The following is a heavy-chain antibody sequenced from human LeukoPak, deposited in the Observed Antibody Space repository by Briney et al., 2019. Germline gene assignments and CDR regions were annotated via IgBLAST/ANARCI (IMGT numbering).Heavy chain of an antibody. Sequence: SETLSLTCAVYGGSFSGYYWSWIRQPSGKGLEWIGEINHSGSTNYNPSLKSRVTISVDTSKNQFSLKLSSVTAADTAVYYCARDGDYLGQGTLVTVSS. CDR2: INHSGST. CDR1: GGSFSGYY. J-gene: IGHJ4*02. V-gene: IGHV4-34*01. CDR3: ARDGDY.